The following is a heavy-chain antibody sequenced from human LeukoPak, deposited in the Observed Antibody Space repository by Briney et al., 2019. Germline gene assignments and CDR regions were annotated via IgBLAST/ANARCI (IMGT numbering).Heavy chain of an antibody. CDR2: INAGNGNT. V-gene: IGHV1-3*03. Sequence: ASVKVSCKASGYTFTSYAMHWVRQAPGQRLEWMGWINAGNGNTKYSQEFQGRVTITRDTSASTAYMELSSLRSEDMAVYYCARGPYYGSGSYPFPFDYWGQGTLVTVSS. CDR1: GYTFTSYA. CDR3: ARGPYYGSGSYPFPFDY. D-gene: IGHD3-10*01. J-gene: IGHJ4*02.